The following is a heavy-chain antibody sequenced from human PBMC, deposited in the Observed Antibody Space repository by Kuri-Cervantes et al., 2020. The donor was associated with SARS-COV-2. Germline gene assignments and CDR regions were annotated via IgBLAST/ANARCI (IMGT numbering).Heavy chain of an antibody. D-gene: IGHD1-26*01. CDR1: GFTFGDYA. CDR3: ARDGIVGATPHFDY. J-gene: IGHJ4*02. V-gene: IGHV3-49*03. CDR2: IRSKAYGGTT. Sequence: GESLKISCTASGFTFGDYAMSWFRQAPGKGLEWVGFIRSKAYGGTTEYAASVKGRFTISRDDSKSIAYLQMNSLKTEDTAVYYCARDGIVGATPHFDYWGQGTLVTVSS.